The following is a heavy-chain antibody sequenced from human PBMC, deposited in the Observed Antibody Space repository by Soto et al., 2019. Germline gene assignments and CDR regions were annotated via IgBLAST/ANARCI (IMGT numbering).Heavy chain of an antibody. CDR2: IIPILGIA. Sequence: QVQLVQSGAEVKKPGSSVKVSCKASGGTFSSYTISWVRQAPGQGLEWMGRIIPILGIANYAQKFKSRVTITADKSTSTADMELSSWRCEHAGVWFCGIAVAGFVDYWGQGTLVTVSS. CDR3: GIAVAGFVDY. D-gene: IGHD6-19*01. J-gene: IGHJ4*02. V-gene: IGHV1-69*02. CDR1: GGTFSSYT.